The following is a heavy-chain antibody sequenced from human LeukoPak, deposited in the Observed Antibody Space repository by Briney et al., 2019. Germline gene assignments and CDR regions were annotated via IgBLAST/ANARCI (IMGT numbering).Heavy chain of an antibody. CDR3: ARAYKDRSLAGKKEFFQH. Sequence: GGSLRLSCAASGFTFDSYAMNWVRQVPGKGLEWISLISWNSGTIGYADSVKGRFTISRDNANNFLYLQMNSLRAEDTALYYCARAYKDRSLAGKKEFFQHWGQGTLVTVSS. CDR1: GFTFDSYA. J-gene: IGHJ1*01. D-gene: IGHD6-19*01. CDR2: ISWNSGTI. V-gene: IGHV3-9*01.